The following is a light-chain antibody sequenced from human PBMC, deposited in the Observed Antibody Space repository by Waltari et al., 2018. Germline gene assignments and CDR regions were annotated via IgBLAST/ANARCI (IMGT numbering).Light chain of an antibody. CDR2: GAS. CDR3: QQYHESPPIT. V-gene: IGKV3-15*01. J-gene: IGKJ3*01. CDR1: QSISSQ. Sequence: EIVRTQSPATLSVSPGERATLSCRASQSISSQLAWYQQKPGQAPRLLIYGASTRATGIPARFSGSGSGTEFTLTISSLQSEDFAVYFCQQYHESPPITFGPGTKVDIK.